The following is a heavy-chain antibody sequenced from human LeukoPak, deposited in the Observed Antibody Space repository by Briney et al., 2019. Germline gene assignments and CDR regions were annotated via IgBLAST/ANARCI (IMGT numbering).Heavy chain of an antibody. Sequence: GGSLRLSCAASRVTFSCYGMNWVRQAPGKGLEWVSSITATNYVYYADSVKGRFAISRDNAKNSLYLQMNSLRAEDTAIYYCARSRSGWYGDDWGQGTLVTVSS. CDR3: ARSRSGWYGDD. CDR2: ITATNYV. V-gene: IGHV3-21*03. J-gene: IGHJ4*02. CDR1: RVTFSCYG. D-gene: IGHD6-19*01.